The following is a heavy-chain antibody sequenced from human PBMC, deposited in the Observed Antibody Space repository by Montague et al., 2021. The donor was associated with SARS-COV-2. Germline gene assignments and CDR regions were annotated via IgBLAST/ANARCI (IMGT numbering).Heavy chain of an antibody. CDR3: AAQTDYYYYSLDV. V-gene: IGHV4-59*08. Sequence: SETLSLTCTVSGGSISSYYWSWIRQPPGKALEWIGYIHYSGSTNYNPSLNSRVTISVDTSKNQFSLKLTSVTAADTAVYYCAAQTDYYYYSLDVWGQGTTATVS. J-gene: IGHJ6*02. CDR2: IHYSGST. CDR1: GGSISSYY.